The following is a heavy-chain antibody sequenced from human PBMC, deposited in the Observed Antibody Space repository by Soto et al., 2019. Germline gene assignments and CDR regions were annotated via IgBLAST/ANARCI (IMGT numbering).Heavy chain of an antibody. CDR2: ISGSGGST. D-gene: IGHD4-17*01. CDR3: AKRSGDYTRDTRIPPVAY. Sequence: PGVSLRLSCAACGFTFSSYAMSWVRQAPGKGLEWVAAISGSGGSTYYADSVKGRFTISRDNSKNTRYLQMNSLRAEDTAVYYCAKRSGDYTRDTRIPPVAYWGQGTLVTVSS. V-gene: IGHV3-23*01. J-gene: IGHJ4*02. CDR1: GFTFSSYA.